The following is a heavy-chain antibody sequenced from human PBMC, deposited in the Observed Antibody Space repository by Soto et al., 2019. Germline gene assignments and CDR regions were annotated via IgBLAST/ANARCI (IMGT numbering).Heavy chain of an antibody. CDR1: GFTFSSYS. Sequence: GGSLRLSCAASGFTFSSYSMNWVRQAPGKGLEWVSYISSSSSTIYYADSVKGRFTISRDNAKNSLYLQMNSLRDEDTAVYYCARDRLRDGYTPEAFDIWGPATMVTLS. D-gene: IGHD5-12*01. CDR3: ARDRLRDGYTPEAFDI. V-gene: IGHV3-48*02. CDR2: ISSSSSTI. J-gene: IGHJ3*02.